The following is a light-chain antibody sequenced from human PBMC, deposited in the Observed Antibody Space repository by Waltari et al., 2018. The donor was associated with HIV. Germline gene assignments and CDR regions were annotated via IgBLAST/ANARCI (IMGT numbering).Light chain of an antibody. CDR1: SGDIGAYNF. CDR3: CSHTRSSTWV. V-gene: IGLV2-14*03. CDR2: DVD. J-gene: IGLJ2*01. Sequence: QSALTQPASVSGSLGQSITVSCSGTSGDIGAYNFVSWYQQYPGKALKLIIYDVDKRPSGISNHFSGSKSGNTASLTISGLQAEDEADYYCCSHTRSSTWVFGGGTKVTVL.